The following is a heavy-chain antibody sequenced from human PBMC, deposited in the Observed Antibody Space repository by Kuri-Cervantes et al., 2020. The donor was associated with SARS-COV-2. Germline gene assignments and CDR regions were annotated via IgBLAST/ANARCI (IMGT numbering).Heavy chain of an antibody. CDR2: ISGSGGST. J-gene: IGHJ3*02. Sequence: LSLTCAASGFTFSSYAMSWVRQAPGKGLEWVSAISGSGGSTYYADSVKGRFTISRDNSKNTLYLQMNSLRAEDTAVYYCAKGTPEYQLRAFDIWGQGTMVTVSS. CDR3: AKGTPEYQLRAFDI. D-gene: IGHD2-2*01. V-gene: IGHV3-23*01. CDR1: GFTFSSYA.